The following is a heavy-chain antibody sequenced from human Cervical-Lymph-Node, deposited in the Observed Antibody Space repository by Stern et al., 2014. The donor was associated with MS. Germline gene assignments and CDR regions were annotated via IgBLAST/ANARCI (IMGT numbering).Heavy chain of an antibody. CDR1: GGSISSGGYS. Sequence: QLQLQESGSGLVKPSQTLSLTCAVSGGSISSGGYSWSWIRQPPGKGLAWIGYIYHSGSTYYNPSPNSRDTLSVETSKNQFSLKLSSVTAADTAVYYCARSSTVTPNAFDIWGQGTMVTVSS. D-gene: IGHD4-17*01. J-gene: IGHJ3*02. V-gene: IGHV4-30-2*01. CDR2: IYHSGST. CDR3: ARSSTVTPNAFDI.